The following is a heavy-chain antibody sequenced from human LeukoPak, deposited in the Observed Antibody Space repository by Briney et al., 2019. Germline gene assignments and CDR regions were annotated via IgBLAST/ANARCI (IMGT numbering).Heavy chain of an antibody. D-gene: IGHD3-22*01. CDR2: ISGSGGST. CDR3: ARVMFYYHTSAPFDY. V-gene: IGHV3-23*01. CDR1: GFTFSSCA. Sequence: GGSLRLSCAASGFTFSSCAINWVRQAPGKGLEWVSVISGSGGSTYYADSVKGRFTISRDNSKNTLYLQMNSLRAEDTAVYYCARVMFYYHTSAPFDYWGQGTLVTVSS. J-gene: IGHJ4*02.